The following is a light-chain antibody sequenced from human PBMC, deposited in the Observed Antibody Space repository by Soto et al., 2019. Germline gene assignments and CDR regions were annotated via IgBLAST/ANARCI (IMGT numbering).Light chain of an antibody. CDR2: EGS. J-gene: IGLJ3*02. V-gene: IGLV2-23*01. CDR3: CSYAGRSTLV. Sequence: QSVLTQPASVSGSPGQSITISCTGSSSDVGSYNLVSWHQQYPGKAPKLMIYEGSKRPSGVSNRFSGSKSGNTASLTISGLQAEDEVDYYCCSYAGRSTLVLGGGTKRTVL. CDR1: SSDVGSYNL.